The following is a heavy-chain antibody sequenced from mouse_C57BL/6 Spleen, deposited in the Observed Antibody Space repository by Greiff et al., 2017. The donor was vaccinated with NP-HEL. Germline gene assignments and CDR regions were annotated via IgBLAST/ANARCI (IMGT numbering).Heavy chain of an antibody. V-gene: IGHV6-6*01. D-gene: IGHD2-4*01. Sequence: EVKLMESGGGLVQPGGSMKLSCAASGFTFSDAWMDWVRQSPEKGLEWVAEIRNKANNHATYDAESVKGRFTISRDDSKSSVYLQMNSLRAEDTGIYYFTSPPFYDYGGVYAMDYWGQGTSVTVSS. J-gene: IGHJ4*01. CDR3: TSPPFYDYGGVYAMDY. CDR2: IRNKANNHAT. CDR1: GFTFSDAW.